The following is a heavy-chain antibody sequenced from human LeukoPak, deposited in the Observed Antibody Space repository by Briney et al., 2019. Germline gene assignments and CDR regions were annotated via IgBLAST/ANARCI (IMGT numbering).Heavy chain of an antibody. CDR1: GFTFSSYA. J-gene: IGHJ6*03. CDR2: ISGSGGST. D-gene: IGHD2-15*01. V-gene: IGHV3-23*01. Sequence: PGGSLRLSCAASGFTFSSYAMSWVRQAPGKGLEWVSAISGSGGSTYYADPVKGRFTISRDNSKNTLYLQMNSLRAEDTAVYYCAKNGDRGAYCSGGTCYPYYYYYMDVWGKGTTVTISS. CDR3: AKNGDRGAYCSGGTCYPYYYYYMDV.